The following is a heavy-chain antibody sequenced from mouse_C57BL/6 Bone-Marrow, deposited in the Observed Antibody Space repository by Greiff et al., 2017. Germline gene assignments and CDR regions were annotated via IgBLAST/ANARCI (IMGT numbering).Heavy chain of an antibody. CDR3: ASITTVVATGGMDY. J-gene: IGHJ4*01. V-gene: IGHV2-3*01. Sequence: VKLMESGPGLVAPSQSLSITCTVSGFSLTSYGVSWVRQPPGKGLEWLGVIWGDGSTNYHSALISRLSISKDNSKSQVFLKLNSLQTDDTATYYCASITTVVATGGMDYWGQGTSVTVSS. CDR2: IWGDGST. CDR1: GFSLTSYG. D-gene: IGHD1-1*01.